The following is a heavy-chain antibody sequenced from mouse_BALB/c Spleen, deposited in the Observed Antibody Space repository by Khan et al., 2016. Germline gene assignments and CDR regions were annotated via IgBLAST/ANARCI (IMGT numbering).Heavy chain of an antibody. D-gene: IGHD4-1*01. J-gene: IGHJ4*01. CDR2: ISYSGSP. V-gene: IGHV3-2*02. Sequence: EVQLQESGPGLVKPSQSLSLTCTVTGYSITSDYAWNWIRQFPGNKLEWMGYISYSGSPSYNPSLKSRISITRDTSKNQFFLQLNSVTTEDTATYYCARRGGNWVMDYWGQGTSVTVSS. CDR3: ARRGGNWVMDY. CDR1: GYSITSDYA.